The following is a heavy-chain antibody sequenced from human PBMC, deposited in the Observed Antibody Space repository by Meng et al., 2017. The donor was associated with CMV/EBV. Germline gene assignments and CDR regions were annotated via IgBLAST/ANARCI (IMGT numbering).Heavy chain of an antibody. CDR1: GYTFTNYD. Sequence: ASVKVSCKASGYTFTNYDINWVRQATGQGLEWMGWMNPNSGNTGYAQKFQGRVTMTRNTSISTAYMELSSLRSEDTAVYYCAREGRGYGYGYYYYYGMDVWGQGTTVTVSS. J-gene: IGHJ6*02. CDR3: AREGRGYGYGYYYYYGMDV. CDR2: MNPNSGNT. V-gene: IGHV1-8*01. D-gene: IGHD5-18*01.